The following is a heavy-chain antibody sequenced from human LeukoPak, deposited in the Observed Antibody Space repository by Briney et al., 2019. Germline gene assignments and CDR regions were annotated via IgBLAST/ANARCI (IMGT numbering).Heavy chain of an antibody. Sequence: SETLSLTCAVSGGSISSSNWWSWVRQPPGKGLEWIGEIYHSGSTNYNPSLKSRVTISVDKSKNQFSLKLSSVTAADTAVYYCARPLYDSSGYYFGAFDIWGQGTMVTVSS. CDR2: IYHSGST. J-gene: IGHJ3*02. CDR1: GGSISSSNW. D-gene: IGHD3-22*01. CDR3: ARPLYDSSGYYFGAFDI. V-gene: IGHV4-4*02.